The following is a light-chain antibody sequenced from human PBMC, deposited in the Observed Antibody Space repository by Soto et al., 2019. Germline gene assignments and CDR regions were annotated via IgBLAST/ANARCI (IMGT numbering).Light chain of an antibody. CDR1: SSDVGGYYY. J-gene: IGLJ1*01. CDR2: EVS. CDR3: SSYAGSNILV. V-gene: IGLV2-8*01. Sequence: QSALTQPPSASGSPGQSVTISCTGTSSDVGGYYYVSWYQQHPGKAPKLMIYEVSKRPSGVPGRFSGSKSGNTASLTVSGLQAEDEADYFCSSYAGSNILVFEPGTKLTVL.